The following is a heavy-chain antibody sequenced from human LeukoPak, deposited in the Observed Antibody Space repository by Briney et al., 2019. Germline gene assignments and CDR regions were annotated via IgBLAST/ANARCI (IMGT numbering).Heavy chain of an antibody. J-gene: IGHJ4*02. Sequence: SGGSLRLSCAASGFTFSDYYMSWIRQAPGKGLEWVSYISSSGSTINYADSVKGRFTISRDNAKNSLYLQMNSLRAEDTAVYYCARGGAATVKYYGDSYWGQGTLVTVSS. D-gene: IGHD4-17*01. CDR3: ARGGAATVKYYGDSY. V-gene: IGHV3-11*04. CDR1: GFTFSDYY. CDR2: ISSSGSTI.